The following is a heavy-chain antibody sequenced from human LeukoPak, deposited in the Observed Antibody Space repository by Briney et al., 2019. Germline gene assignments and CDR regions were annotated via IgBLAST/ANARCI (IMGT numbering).Heavy chain of an antibody. CDR2: IYYSGST. J-gene: IGHJ5*02. CDR3: ARGYSNSFNWFDP. D-gene: IGHD4-11*01. V-gene: IGHV4-30-4*01. CDR1: GGSISSGDYY. Sequence: SETLSLTCTVSGGSISSGDYYWSWIRQPPGKGLEWIGYIYYSGSTYYNPSLKSRVTISVDTSKNQFSLKLSSVTAADTAVYYCARGYSNSFNWFDPWGQGTLVTVSS.